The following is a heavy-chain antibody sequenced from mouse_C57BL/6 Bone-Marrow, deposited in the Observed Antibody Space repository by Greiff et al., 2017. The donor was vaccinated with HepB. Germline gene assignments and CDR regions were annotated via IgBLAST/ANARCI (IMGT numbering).Heavy chain of an antibody. D-gene: IGHD2-5*01. CDR2: ISNGGGST. J-gene: IGHJ3*01. Sequence: EVQRVESGGGLVQPGGSLKLSCAASGFTFSDYYMYWVRQTPEKRLEWVAYISNGGGSTYYPDTVKGRFTISRDNAKNTLYLQMSRLKSEDTAMYYCARHGSYSNYPFAYWGQGTLVTVSA. CDR3: ARHGSYSNYPFAY. CDR1: GFTFSDYY. V-gene: IGHV5-12*01.